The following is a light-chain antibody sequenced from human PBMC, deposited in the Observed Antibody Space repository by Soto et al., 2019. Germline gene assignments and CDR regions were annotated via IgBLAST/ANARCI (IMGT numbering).Light chain of an antibody. Sequence: EIVLTQSPATLSLSPGERATLSCRASQSVSSYLIWYQQKPGQAPRLLISDASNRATGIPARFSGSGSGTDFTLTISSLEPEDFAVYYCPQRADWPITFGQGSRLEIK. V-gene: IGKV3-11*01. CDR2: DAS. J-gene: IGKJ5*01. CDR3: PQRADWPIT. CDR1: QSVSSY.